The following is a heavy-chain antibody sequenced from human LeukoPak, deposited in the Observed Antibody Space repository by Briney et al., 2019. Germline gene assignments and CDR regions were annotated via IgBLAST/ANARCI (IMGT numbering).Heavy chain of an antibody. CDR3: ARHLYGSGLHRIDY. CDR1: GGSISSANYY. Sequence: PSETLSLTCSVSGGSISSANYYWGWIRQPPGKGLEWIGSIYYSGSTYYNPSLKSRVTISVDTSKNQFSLKLSSVTAADTAVYHCARHLYGSGLHRIDYRGQGTLVTVSP. D-gene: IGHD6-19*01. V-gene: IGHV4-39*01. J-gene: IGHJ4*02. CDR2: IYYSGST.